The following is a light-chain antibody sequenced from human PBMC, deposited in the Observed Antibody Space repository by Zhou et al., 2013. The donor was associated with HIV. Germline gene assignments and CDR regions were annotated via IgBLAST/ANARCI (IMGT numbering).Light chain of an antibody. Sequence: DIVMTQSPATLSVSPGEGATLSCRASQNINTNLAWYQQTPGQTPKLLIYGASTRATGIPARFSGSGSGRDFTLTISTVQSEDFAVYYCQQYNNWPPLTFGGGTKVEIK. CDR1: QNINTN. J-gene: IGKJ4*01. V-gene: IGKV3-15*01. CDR2: GAS. CDR3: QQYNNWPPLT.